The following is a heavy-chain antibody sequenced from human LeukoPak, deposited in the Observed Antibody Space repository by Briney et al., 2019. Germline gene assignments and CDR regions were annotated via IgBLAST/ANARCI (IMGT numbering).Heavy chain of an antibody. CDR3: AREVRGIAAAATGYFDY. D-gene: IGHD6-13*01. V-gene: IGHV4-39*07. CDR1: GGSISSSSYY. J-gene: IGHJ4*02. CDR2: IYYSGST. Sequence: SETLSLTCTVSGGSISSSSYYWGWIRQPPGKGLEWIGSIYYSGSTYYNPSLKSRVTISVDTSKNQFSLKLSSVTAADTAVYYCAREVRGIAAAATGYFDYWGQGTLVTVSS.